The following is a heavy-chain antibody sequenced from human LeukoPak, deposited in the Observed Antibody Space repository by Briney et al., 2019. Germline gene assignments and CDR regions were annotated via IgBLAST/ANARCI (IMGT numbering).Heavy chain of an antibody. V-gene: IGHV4-39*01. D-gene: IGHD2-2*01. J-gene: IGHJ5*02. CDR2: ISYSGST. Sequence: KPSETLSLTCTVSGGSISGYNYYWGWIRQPPGKGLEWIASISYSGSTYYNPSLKSRVIISVDTSKNQFSLKVNSVTAADTAVYYCARLGYYSSTSCHLSWFDPWGQGTLVAVSS. CDR1: GGSISGYNYY. CDR3: ARLGYYSSTSCHLSWFDP.